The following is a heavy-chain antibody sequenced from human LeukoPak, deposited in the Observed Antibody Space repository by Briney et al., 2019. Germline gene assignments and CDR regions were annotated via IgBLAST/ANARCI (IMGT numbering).Heavy chain of an antibody. J-gene: IGHJ4*02. CDR2: ISYDGSNE. CDR1: GFTFSSYV. Sequence: GGSLRLSCAASGFTFSSYVMHWVRQAPGKGLEWVAIISYDGSNEYYADSVKGRFTISRDNSKNTLYLQMNSLRAEDTAVYYCAKVGDIAAALDYWGQGTLVTVSS. D-gene: IGHD6-13*01. CDR3: AKVGDIAAALDY. V-gene: IGHV3-30*04.